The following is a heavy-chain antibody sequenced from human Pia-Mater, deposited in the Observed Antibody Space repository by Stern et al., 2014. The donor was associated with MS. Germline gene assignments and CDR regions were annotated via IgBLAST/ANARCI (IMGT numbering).Heavy chain of an antibody. Sequence: QVQLVESGAEVKKPGSSVKVSCKVSGGTFSDNAFSWVRQAPGQGLERMGGIIPLFGAADYAQNFQGRVTITADESTSTVYMEMSSLRSEDTAVYHCARGAYCGGDCYWGWFDSWGQGTLVTVSS. CDR1: GGTFSDNA. V-gene: IGHV1-69*01. J-gene: IGHJ5*01. CDR3: ARGAYCGGDCYWGWFDS. CDR2: IIPLFGAA. D-gene: IGHD2-21*02.